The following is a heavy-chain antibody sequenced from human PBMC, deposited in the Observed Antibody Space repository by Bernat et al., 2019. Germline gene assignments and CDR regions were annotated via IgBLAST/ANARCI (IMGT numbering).Heavy chain of an antibody. CDR3: ARATGTTRNGMDV. D-gene: IGHD1-1*01. CDR2: INSGGSTT. CDR1: GFTFSSYW. J-gene: IGHJ6*02. V-gene: IGHV3-74*01. Sequence: EVQLVESGGGLVQPGGSLRLSCAASGFTFSSYWMHWVRQAPGKGLVWVSRINSGGSTTRYADSVKGRFTISRDNAKNTLYLQMNSLRAEDTAVYYCARATGTTRNGMDVWGQGTTVTVSS.